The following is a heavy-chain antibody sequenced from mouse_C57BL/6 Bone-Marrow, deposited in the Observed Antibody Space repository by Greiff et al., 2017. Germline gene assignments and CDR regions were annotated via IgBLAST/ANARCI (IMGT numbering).Heavy chain of an antibody. CDR3: ASEPHYYGYWYLDV. J-gene: IGHJ1*03. CDR2: INPSSGYT. D-gene: IGHD2-1*01. V-gene: IGHV1-4*01. CDR1: GYTFTSYT. Sequence: VQLQQSGAELARPGASVQMSCKASGYTFTSYTMHWVKQRPGQGLEWIGYINPSSGYTKYNQKFKDKATLTADKSSSTAYLQLSSLTSEYSAVYYCASEPHYYGYWYLDVWGTGTTVTGSS.